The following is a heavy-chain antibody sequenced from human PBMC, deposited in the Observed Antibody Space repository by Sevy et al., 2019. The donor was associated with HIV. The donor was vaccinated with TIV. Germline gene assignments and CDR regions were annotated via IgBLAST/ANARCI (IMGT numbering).Heavy chain of an antibody. D-gene: IGHD5-18*01. CDR2: ISYDGSNK. V-gene: IGHV3-30-3*01. CDR1: GFTFSSYA. J-gene: IGHJ4*02. Sequence: GGSLRLSCAASGFTFSSYAMHWVRQAPGKGLEWVAVISYDGSNKYYADSVKGRFTISRDNSKNTVYLQMNSLRAEDTAVYYCASPGAMVNYWGQGTLVTVSS. CDR3: ASPGAMVNY.